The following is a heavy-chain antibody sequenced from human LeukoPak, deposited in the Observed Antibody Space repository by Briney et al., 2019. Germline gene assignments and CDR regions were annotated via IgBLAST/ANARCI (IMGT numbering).Heavy chain of an antibody. Sequence: GGSLRLSCAASGFTVSTNYMSWVRQAPGMGLEWLSVIYSGGSTYYADSVKGRFTISRDNSKNTLYLQMNSLRAEDTAVYYCARERYGSGSFYYYYYGMDVWGQGTTVTVSS. D-gene: IGHD3-10*01. CDR2: IYSGGST. V-gene: IGHV3-53*01. J-gene: IGHJ6*02. CDR1: GFTVSTNY. CDR3: ARERYGSGSFYYYYYGMDV.